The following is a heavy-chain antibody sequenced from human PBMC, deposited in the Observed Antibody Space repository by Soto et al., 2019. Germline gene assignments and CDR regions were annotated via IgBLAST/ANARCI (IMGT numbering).Heavy chain of an antibody. D-gene: IGHD2-2*02. V-gene: IGHV4-59*01. CDR2: IYYSGST. J-gene: IGHJ4*02. CDR1: GGSISSYY. CDR3: GRGSCSSTSCYKEYYFDL. Sequence: WDPLSLTCRVSGGSISSYYWNWIRQHPGKGLEWIGYIYYSGSTNYNPSLKSRVTISVDTSKNQISLKMRSVSAADTAVYYGGRGSCSSTSCYKEYYFDLWGQGTLVTVS.